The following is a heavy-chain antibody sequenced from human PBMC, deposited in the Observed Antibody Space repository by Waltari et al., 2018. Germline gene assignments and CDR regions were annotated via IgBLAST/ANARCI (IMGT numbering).Heavy chain of an antibody. Sequence: QVQLQESGPGLVKPSETLSLTCAVSGYSISSGYYWGWIRQPPGKGLEWIGSIYHSGRTYYNPSLKSRVTISVDTSQYQFSLKLSSVTAADTAVYYCASLFDSYFDYWGQGTLVTVSS. V-gene: IGHV4-38-2*01. CDR3: ASLFDSYFDY. CDR1: GYSISSGYY. J-gene: IGHJ4*02. D-gene: IGHD3-9*01. CDR2: IYHSGRT.